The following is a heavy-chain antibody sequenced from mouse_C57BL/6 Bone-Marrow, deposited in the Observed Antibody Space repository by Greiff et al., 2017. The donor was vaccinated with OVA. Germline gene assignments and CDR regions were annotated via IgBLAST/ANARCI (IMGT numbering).Heavy chain of an antibody. J-gene: IGHJ4*01. CDR2: ISSGGSYT. CDR1: GFTFSSYG. CDR3: ASDGFLYYYAMDY. D-gene: IGHD2-3*01. V-gene: IGHV5-6*01. Sequence: EVKLMESGGDLVKPGGSLKLSCAASGFTFSSYGMSWVRQTPDKRLEWVATISSGGSYTYYPDSVKGRFTISRDNAKNTLYLQMSSLKSEDTAMYYSASDGFLYYYAMDYWGQGTSVTVSS.